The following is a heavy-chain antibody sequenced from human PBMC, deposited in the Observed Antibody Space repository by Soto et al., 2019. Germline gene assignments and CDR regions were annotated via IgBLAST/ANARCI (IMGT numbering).Heavy chain of an antibody. J-gene: IGHJ3*02. V-gene: IGHV3-30*18. Sequence: GGSLRLSCAASGFTFSSYGMHWVRQAPGKGLEWEAVISYDGSNKYYADSVKGRFTISRDNSKNTLYLQMDSLRAEDTAVYYCAKDQVGLLGAFDIWGQGTMVTV. CDR3: AKDQVGLLGAFDI. CDR1: GFTFSSYG. D-gene: IGHD1-26*01. CDR2: ISYDGSNK.